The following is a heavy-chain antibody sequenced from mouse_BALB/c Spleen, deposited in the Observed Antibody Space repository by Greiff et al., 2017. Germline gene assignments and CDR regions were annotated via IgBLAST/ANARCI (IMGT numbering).Heavy chain of an antibody. CDR3: ARSVEGAMDY. V-gene: IGHV5-17*02. J-gene: IGHJ4*01. CDR2: ISSGRNTI. Sequence: EVKVVESGGGLVQPGGSRKLSCAASGFTFSRFGMQWVRQAPEKGLEWVAYISSGRNTIYYADTVKGRFTISRDNPKNTLFLQMTSLRSEDTAMYYCARSVEGAMDYWGQGTSVTVSS. CDR1: GFTFSRFG.